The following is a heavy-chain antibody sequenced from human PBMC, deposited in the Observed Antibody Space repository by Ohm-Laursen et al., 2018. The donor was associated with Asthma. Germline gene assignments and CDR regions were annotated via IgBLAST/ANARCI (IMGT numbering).Heavy chain of an antibody. CDR1: GFTLTSYD. CDR3: VRDFCIDGFCSKAFDT. Sequence: SLRLSCAASGFTLTSYDMYWVRQAPGKGLEFVAVIWYGGGNKYYTDSVKGRFTISRDIAKNTLYLEMNSLRAEDTAEYFCVRDFCIDGFCSKAFDTWGQGTLVTVSS. CDR2: IWYGGGNK. V-gene: IGHV3-33*08. J-gene: IGHJ5*02. D-gene: IGHD2-8*01.